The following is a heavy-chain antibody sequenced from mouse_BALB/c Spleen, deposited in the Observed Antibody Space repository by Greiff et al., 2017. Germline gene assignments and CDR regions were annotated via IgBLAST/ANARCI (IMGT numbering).Heavy chain of an antibody. CDR2: IRNKANGYTT. CDR3: ARDEGPYYGYAMDY. D-gene: IGHD2-10*01. CDR1: GFTFTDYY. V-gene: IGHV7-3*02. J-gene: IGHJ4*01. Sequence: EVQGVESGGGLVQPVGSLRLSCATSGFTFTDYYMSWVRQPPGKALEWLGFIRNKANGYTTEYSASVKGRFTISRDNSQSILYLQMNTLRAEDSATYYCARDEGPYYGYAMDYWGQGTSVTVSS.